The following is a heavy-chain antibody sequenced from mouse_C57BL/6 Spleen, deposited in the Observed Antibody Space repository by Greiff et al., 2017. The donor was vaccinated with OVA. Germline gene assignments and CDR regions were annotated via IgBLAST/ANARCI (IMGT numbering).Heavy chain of an antibody. CDR2: IDPSDSYT. Sequence: QVQLQQPGAELVMPGASVKLSCKASGYTFTSYWMHWVKQRPGQGLEWIGEIDPSDSYTNYNQKFKGKSTLTVDKSSSTAYMQLSSLTSEDSAVYYCERVYGNYRGYFDYWGQGTTLTVSS. V-gene: IGHV1-69*01. D-gene: IGHD2-1*01. CDR1: GYTFTSYW. J-gene: IGHJ2*01. CDR3: ERVYGNYRGYFDY.